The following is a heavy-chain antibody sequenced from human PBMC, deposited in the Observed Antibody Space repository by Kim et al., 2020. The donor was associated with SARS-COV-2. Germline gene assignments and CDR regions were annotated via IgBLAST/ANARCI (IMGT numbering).Heavy chain of an antibody. V-gene: IGHV3-30-3*01. J-gene: IGHJ4*02. D-gene: IGHD6-13*01. Sequence: GGSLRLSCAASGFTFSSYAMHWVRQAPGKGLEWVAVISYDGSNKYYADSVKGRFTISRDNSKNTLYLQMNSLRAEDTAVYYCARDPPYSSRDPSDYWGQGTLVTISS. CDR1: GFTFSSYA. CDR2: ISYDGSNK. CDR3: ARDPPYSSRDPSDY.